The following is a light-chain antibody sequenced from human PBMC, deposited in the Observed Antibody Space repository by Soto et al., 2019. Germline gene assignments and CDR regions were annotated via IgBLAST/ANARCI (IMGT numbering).Light chain of an antibody. V-gene: IGKV3-20*01. Sequence: EIVLTQSPGTLSFSPGERATLSCRASQRVSDMYLAWYQQKPGQAPRLLIYASNRATGIPDRFSGSGSGTDFTLTISRLEPEDFAVYYCQHYGTSALFGPGTKVEIK. CDR3: QHYGTSAL. CDR2: AS. J-gene: IGKJ3*01. CDR1: QRVSDMY.